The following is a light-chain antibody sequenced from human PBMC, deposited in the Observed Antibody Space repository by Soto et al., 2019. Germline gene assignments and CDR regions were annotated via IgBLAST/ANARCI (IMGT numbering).Light chain of an antibody. V-gene: IGKV1-33*01. CDR2: DAS. CDR3: QQYDNLPIT. Sequence: IQMTQSPSSLSASVGDRVTITCRASQGIRNDLGWYQQKPGKAPKLLIYDASNLETGVPSRFSGSGSGTDFTFTISSLQPEDIATYYCQQYDNLPITFGQGTKVDIK. J-gene: IGKJ1*01. CDR1: QGIRND.